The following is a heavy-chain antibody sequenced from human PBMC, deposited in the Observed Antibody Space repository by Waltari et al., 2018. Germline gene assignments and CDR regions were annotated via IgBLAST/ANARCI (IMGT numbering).Heavy chain of an antibody. CDR2: LYHSGST. J-gene: IGHJ5*01. D-gene: IGHD5-18*01. CDR3: ARVNVHTTMIAEVVAWFDP. CDR1: GGSVRSSDS. V-gene: IGHV4-4*02. Sequence: QVQLQESGPGLVKPSGTLSLTCAVSGGSVRSSDSWSWVRQPPGKGLEWIGELYHSGSTNYNPSLKSRVTISVDKSKNQFSLKLSSVTAADTAVYYCARVNVHTTMIAEVVAWFDPWGQGTLVTVSS.